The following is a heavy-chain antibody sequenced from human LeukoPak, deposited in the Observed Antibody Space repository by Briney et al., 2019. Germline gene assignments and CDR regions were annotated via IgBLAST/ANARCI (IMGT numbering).Heavy chain of an antibody. D-gene: IGHD6-13*01. CDR1: GFTFSSAW. J-gene: IGHJ4*02. V-gene: IGHV3-15*01. CDR3: ITGIATAAHGGY. Sequence: GGSLRLSCAASGFTFSSAWMNWVRQAPGKGMEWVGRIKNKYGGATTDYAAPVKGRFTISRDDSKDTLYLQMNSLKTEDTGVYFCITGIATAAHGGYWGLGTLVTVSS. CDR2: IKNKYGGATT.